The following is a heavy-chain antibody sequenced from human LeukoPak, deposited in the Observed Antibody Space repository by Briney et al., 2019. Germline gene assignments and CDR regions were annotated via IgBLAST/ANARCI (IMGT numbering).Heavy chain of an antibody. CDR3: ARGRSPAISMVRGVRASSWFDP. J-gene: IGHJ5*02. D-gene: IGHD3-10*01. CDR1: GGSFSDYY. Sequence: SETLSLTCGVYGGSFSDYYWSWIRQPAGKGLEWIGRIYTSGSTNYNPSLKSRVTISVDTSKNQFSLKLSSVTAADTAVYYCARGRSPAISMVRGVRASSWFDPWGQGTLVTVSS. V-gene: IGHV4-59*10. CDR2: IYTSGST.